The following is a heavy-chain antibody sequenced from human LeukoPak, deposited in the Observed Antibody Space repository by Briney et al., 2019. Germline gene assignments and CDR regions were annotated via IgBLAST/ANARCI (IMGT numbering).Heavy chain of an antibody. D-gene: IGHD5-18*01. Sequence: SETLSLTCTVSGGSISSTTDYWRWIRQPPGKGLEWIGYIYYSGSTNYTPSLKCRVTISVDTSKNQFSLELSSLTAADTAVYYCARDAGYSYGRGWFAPWGQGTLVTVSS. V-gene: IGHV4-61*01. CDR2: IYYSGST. J-gene: IGHJ5*02. CDR3: ARDAGYSYGRGWFAP. CDR1: GGSISSTTDY.